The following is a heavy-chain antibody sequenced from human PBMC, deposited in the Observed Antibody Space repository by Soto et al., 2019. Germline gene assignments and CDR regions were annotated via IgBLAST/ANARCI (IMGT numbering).Heavy chain of an antibody. Sequence: EVQLVESGGGLVQPGGSLRLSCAASGFTFSSYSMNWVRQAPGKGLEWVSYISSSGSTIYYADSVKGRFTISRDNAKNSLYLQMNSLRAEDTAVYYCASQSSEWLLFASWGQGTLVTVSS. V-gene: IGHV3-48*01. J-gene: IGHJ4*02. CDR3: ASQSSEWLLFAS. CDR1: GFTFSSYS. CDR2: ISSSGSTI. D-gene: IGHD5-12*01.